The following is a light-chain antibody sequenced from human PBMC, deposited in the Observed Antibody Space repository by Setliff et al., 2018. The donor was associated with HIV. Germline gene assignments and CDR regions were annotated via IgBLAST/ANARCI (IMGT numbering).Light chain of an antibody. Sequence: QSALTQPASVSGSPGQSITITCTGTSSDVGGYNYVSWYQQHPGKAPKLMIYEVSNRPSGVSDRFSGSKSGNTASLTISGLQTEDEADYFGSSYTSSSPLDVFGTGTKVTVL. CDR1: SSDVGGYNY. CDR3: SSYTSSSPLDV. CDR2: EVS. J-gene: IGLJ1*01. V-gene: IGLV2-14*01.